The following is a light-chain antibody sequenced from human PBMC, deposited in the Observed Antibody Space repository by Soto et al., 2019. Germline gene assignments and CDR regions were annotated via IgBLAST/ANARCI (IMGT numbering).Light chain of an antibody. V-gene: IGKV3-20*01. Sequence: VVLTQSPGSLSLSPGERATLSCRASQSFGGVXLAWFQQKPGQAPRLLIYGASSRAPGIPDRFSGSGSGXDXXXXISXXESEDFAVYFCQQYGRSPKTFGQGTRLEI. CDR3: QQYGRSPKT. CDR1: QSFGGVX. J-gene: IGKJ2*01. CDR2: GAS.